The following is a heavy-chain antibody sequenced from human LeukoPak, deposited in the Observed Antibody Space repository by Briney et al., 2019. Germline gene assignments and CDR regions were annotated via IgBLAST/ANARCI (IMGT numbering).Heavy chain of an antibody. D-gene: IGHD2-15*01. CDR1: GFTFSSYI. CDR3: ARDRGSTFDY. V-gene: IGHV3-21*01. J-gene: IGHJ4*02. Sequence: PGGSLRLSCAASGFTFSSYIMNWVRQAPGKGLEWVSSISSSSSYIYYADSVKGRFTISRGNAKNSLYLQMNSLRAEDTAVYYCARDRGSTFDYWGQGTLVTVSS. CDR2: ISSSSSYI.